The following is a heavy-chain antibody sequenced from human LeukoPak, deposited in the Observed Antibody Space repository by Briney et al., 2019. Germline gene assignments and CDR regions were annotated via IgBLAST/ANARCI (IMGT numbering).Heavy chain of an antibody. J-gene: IGHJ5*02. D-gene: IGHD3-16*02. V-gene: IGHV4-39*07. CDR1: GGSIGSSNYY. CDR3: ARDSYDYVWGSYRSSPRFDP. CDR2: IYYSGST. Sequence: SETLSLTCTVSGGSIGSSNYYWGWIRQPPGKGLEWIGNIYYSGSTNYNPSLKSRVTMSVDTSKNQFSLKLSSVTAADTAVYYCARDSYDYVWGSYRSSPRFDPWGQGTLVTVSS.